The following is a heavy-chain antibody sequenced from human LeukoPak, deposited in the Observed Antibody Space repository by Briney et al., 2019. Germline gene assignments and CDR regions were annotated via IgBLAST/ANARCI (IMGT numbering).Heavy chain of an antibody. CDR3: ARHSHRWLRYFDL. CDR1: GFTFSDYY. J-gene: IGHJ2*01. V-gene: IGHV3-11*04. Sequence: GGSLRLSCAASGFTFSDYYMSWIRQAPGKGLEWVSYISSSGSTIYYADSVKGRFTISRDNAKNSLYLQMNSLRAEDTAVYYCARHSHRWLRYFDLWGRGTLVTVSS. D-gene: IGHD5-24*01. CDR2: ISSSGSTI.